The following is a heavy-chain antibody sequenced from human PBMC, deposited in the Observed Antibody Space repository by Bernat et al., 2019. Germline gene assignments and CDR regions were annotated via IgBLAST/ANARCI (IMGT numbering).Heavy chain of an antibody. Sequence: QVQLVQSGAEVKKPGASVKVSCKASGYTFTSYGISWVRQAPGQGLEWMGWISAYNGNTNYAQKLQGRDTMTTDAATSTAYMELGGLRSDDTAVYYCARDLGNWAVASGRVLGYWGQGTLVTVSS. J-gene: IGHJ4*02. V-gene: IGHV1-18*01. CDR3: ARDLGNWAVASGRVLGY. D-gene: IGHD7-27*01. CDR2: ISAYNGNT. CDR1: GYTFTSYG.